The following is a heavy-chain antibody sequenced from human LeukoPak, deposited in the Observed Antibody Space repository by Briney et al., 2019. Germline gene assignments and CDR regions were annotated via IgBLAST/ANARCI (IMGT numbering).Heavy chain of an antibody. CDR1: GYTFTGYY. J-gene: IGHJ3*02. CDR3: ARIRDGYNDAYDI. CDR2: INPNSGGT. V-gene: IGHV1-2*02. Sequence: EASVKVSCKASGYTFTGYYMHWVRQAPGQGLEWMGWINPNSGGTNYAQAFQGRVTMTRDTSTSTVYMELSSLRSEDTAIYYCARIRDGYNDAYDIWGQGTVVTVPS. D-gene: IGHD5-24*01.